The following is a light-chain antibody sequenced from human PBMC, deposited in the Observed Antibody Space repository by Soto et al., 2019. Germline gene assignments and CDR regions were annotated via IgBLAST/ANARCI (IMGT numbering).Light chain of an antibody. J-gene: IGLJ1*01. CDR2: GNS. V-gene: IGLV1-40*01. Sequence: QSVLTQPPSVSGAPGQRVTISCTGSSSNIGAGYDVHWYQQLPGTAPKLLIYGNSNRPSGVPDRCSGSKSGTSASLAITGLQAEDEADYYCQSFDSSLGAYVFGTGTKVTVL. CDR3: QSFDSSLGAYV. CDR1: SSNIGAGYD.